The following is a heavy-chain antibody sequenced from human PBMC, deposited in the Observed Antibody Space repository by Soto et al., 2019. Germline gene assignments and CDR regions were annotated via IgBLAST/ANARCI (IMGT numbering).Heavy chain of an antibody. J-gene: IGHJ4*02. CDR1: GNTFSSYA. V-gene: IGHV3-30-3*01. CDR3: ASPMTTPDY. CDR2: ISDDGSSK. D-gene: IGHD4-17*01. Sequence: QVQLVESGGGVVQPGRSLRLSCAVSGNTFSSYAFHWVRQAPGKGLEWVAMISDDGSSKDYAESVKGRFTISRDNSKNTLYLHLNSLRVDDTATYYCASPMTTPDYWGQGTLVTVST.